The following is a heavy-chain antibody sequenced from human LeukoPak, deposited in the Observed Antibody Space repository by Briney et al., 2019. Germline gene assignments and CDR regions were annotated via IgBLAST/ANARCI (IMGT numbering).Heavy chain of an antibody. J-gene: IGHJ4*02. V-gene: IGHV4-34*01. CDR3: ARHSYDYVWGSYRY. Sequence: PSETLSLTCAVYGGSFSGYYWSWIRQPPGKGLEWIGSIYYSGSTYYNPSLKSRVTISVDTSKNQFSLKLSSVTAADTAVYYCARHSYDYVWGSYRYWGQGTLVTVSS. CDR1: GGSFSGYY. CDR2: IYYSGST. D-gene: IGHD3-16*02.